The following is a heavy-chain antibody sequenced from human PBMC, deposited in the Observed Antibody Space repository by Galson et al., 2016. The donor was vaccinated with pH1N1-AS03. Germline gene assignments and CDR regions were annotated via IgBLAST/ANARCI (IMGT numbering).Heavy chain of an antibody. CDR2: INPSSGGT. V-gene: IGHV1-2*02. CDR3: ARGGGSALDS. J-gene: IGHJ4*02. CDR1: GYTFAYYY. D-gene: IGHD1-26*01. Sequence: SVKVSCKASGYTFAYYYVHWVRQAPGQGLEWMGWINPSSGGTKFAQKFQGTVSMTTDTSTRTAYMVLRRLRSDDTAVYYCARGGGSALDSWGQGTLVTVSS.